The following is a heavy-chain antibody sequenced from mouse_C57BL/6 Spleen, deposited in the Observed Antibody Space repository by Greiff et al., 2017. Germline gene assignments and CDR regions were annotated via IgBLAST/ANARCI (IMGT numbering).Heavy chain of an antibody. CDR3: ARPLTGRYYAMDY. Sequence: VQLQQSGPGLVQPSQSLSITCTVSGFSLTSYGVHWVRQSPGKGLEWLGVIWSGGSTDYNAAFISRLSISKDNSKSQVFFKMNSLQADDTAIYYCARPLTGRYYAMDYWGQGTSVTVSS. CDR2: IWSGGST. J-gene: IGHJ4*01. D-gene: IGHD4-1*01. CDR1: GFSLTSYG. V-gene: IGHV2-2*01.